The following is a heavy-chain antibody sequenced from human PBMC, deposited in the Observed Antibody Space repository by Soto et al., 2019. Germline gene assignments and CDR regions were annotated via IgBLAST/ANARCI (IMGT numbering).Heavy chain of an antibody. D-gene: IGHD2-15*01. CDR3: AVIVVVVAAPYDAFDI. Sequence: EVPLLESGGGLVQPGGSLRLSCAASGFTFSSYAMSWVRQAPGKGLEWVSAISGSGGSTYYADSVKGRFTISRANSKDTLYLQMNSLRAEDTAVYYCAVIVVVVAAPYDAFDIWGQGTMVTVSS. CDR1: GFTFSSYA. J-gene: IGHJ3*02. V-gene: IGHV3-23*01. CDR2: ISGSGGST.